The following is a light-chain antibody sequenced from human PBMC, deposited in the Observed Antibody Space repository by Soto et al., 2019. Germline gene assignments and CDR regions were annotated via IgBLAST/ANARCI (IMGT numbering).Light chain of an antibody. CDR3: QQYHIWPKWT. V-gene: IGKV3D-15*01. CDR1: ESVSIS. Sequence: ELVMTQSPATLSVSPGGGAPLSCRASESVSISLAWYQHKPGQPPRLLIHGASTRASGVPPRFTGSGSGTDFTLTISSLQSEDYGVYFCQQYHIWPKWTFGQGTKVDIK. CDR2: GAS. J-gene: IGKJ1*01.